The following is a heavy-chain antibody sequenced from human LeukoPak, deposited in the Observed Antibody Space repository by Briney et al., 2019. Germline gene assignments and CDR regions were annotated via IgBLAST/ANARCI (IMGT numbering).Heavy chain of an antibody. J-gene: IGHJ4*02. CDR3: ARDQSDYYDSSNVFDY. Sequence: PGGSLRLSCAASGFTFSSYWMSWVRQAPGKGLEWVANIKQDGSEKYYVDSVKGRFTISRDNAKNSLYLQMNSLRAEDTAVYYCARDQSDYYDSSNVFDYWGQGTLVTVSS. CDR1: GFTFSSYW. V-gene: IGHV3-7*01. CDR2: IKQDGSEK. D-gene: IGHD3-22*01.